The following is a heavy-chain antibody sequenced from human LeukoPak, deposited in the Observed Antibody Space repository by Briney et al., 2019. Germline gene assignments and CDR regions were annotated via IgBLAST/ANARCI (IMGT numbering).Heavy chain of an antibody. CDR1: GGSVSTSDYY. CDR3: ARVFDS. Sequence: SGTLSLTCTVSGGSVSTSDYYWGWIRQSPVKGLEWIGDVFYTGKTNYNPSLRGRATISIDTSKNQFSLKLTYVTAADTAVYYCARVFDSWGQGTLVTVSS. J-gene: IGHJ4*02. CDR2: VFYTGKT. V-gene: IGHV4-39*07.